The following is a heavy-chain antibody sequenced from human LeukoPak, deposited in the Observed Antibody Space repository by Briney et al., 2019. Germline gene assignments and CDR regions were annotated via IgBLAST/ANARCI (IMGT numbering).Heavy chain of an antibody. CDR2: INSEGTST. Sequence: PGGSLRLSCAASGFTFSSYWMHWVRHAPGKGLVWVSHINSEGTSTTYADSVKGRFTISRDNAKNTLSLQMNSLRAEDTAVYYCVRGYSSGSHYLFDYWGQGTLVTVSS. CDR3: VRGYSSGSHYLFDY. CDR1: GFTFSSYW. D-gene: IGHD3-10*01. J-gene: IGHJ4*02. V-gene: IGHV3-74*01.